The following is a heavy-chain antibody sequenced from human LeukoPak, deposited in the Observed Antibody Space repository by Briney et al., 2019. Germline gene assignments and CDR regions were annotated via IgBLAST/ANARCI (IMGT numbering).Heavy chain of an antibody. CDR3: ARDFWSGYYTED. CDR1: GIIFSTYA. J-gene: IGHJ4*02. CDR2: ISGSSSGSTSIT. D-gene: IGHD3-3*01. V-gene: IGHV3-48*04. Sequence: GGSLRLSCEFSGIIFSTYAMNWVRQAPGKGLEWISYISGSSSGSTSITQYADSVKGRFAISRDNAKNSLHLQMDSLSAEDTAVYYCARDFWSGYYTEDWGQGALVIVSS.